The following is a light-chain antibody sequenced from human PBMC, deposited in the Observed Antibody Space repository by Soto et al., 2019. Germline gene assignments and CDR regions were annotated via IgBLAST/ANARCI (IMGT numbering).Light chain of an antibody. V-gene: IGKV1-8*01. CDR2: GAS. CDR3: QQYYSSCS. J-gene: IGKJ2*04. CDR1: QDISDY. Sequence: AIRMTQSPSSLSASTGDTVIITCRASQDISDYVAWYQHKPGRAPKLLIYGASTLQSGVPPRFSGSGSETEFMLTISRLQSEDFATYYCQQYYSSCSFGQGTKVEIK.